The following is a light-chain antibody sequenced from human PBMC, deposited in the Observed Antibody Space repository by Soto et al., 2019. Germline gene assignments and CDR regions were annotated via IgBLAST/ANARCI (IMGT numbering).Light chain of an antibody. CDR1: SSDVGGYNY. Sequence: QSALTQPPSASGSPGQSVAISCTGTSSDVGGYNYVSWYQQHPGKAPKLMIYEVNKRPSGVPDRFSSSKSGNTASLTVSGLQAEDEADYSCSSYAGSSNVFGTGTKLTVL. CDR3: SSYAGSSNV. CDR2: EVN. J-gene: IGLJ1*01. V-gene: IGLV2-8*01.